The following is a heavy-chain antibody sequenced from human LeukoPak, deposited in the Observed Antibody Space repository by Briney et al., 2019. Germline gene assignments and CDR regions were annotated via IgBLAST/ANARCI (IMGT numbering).Heavy chain of an antibody. CDR2: IYYSGNT. CDR1: GGFFSSNTYY. CDR3: ARNGSSQHYDSSGYYDTVYYFDY. J-gene: IGHJ4*02. V-gene: IGHV4-39*01. D-gene: IGHD3-22*01. Sequence: PSETLSLTCTVSGGFFSSNTYYWAWIRQPPGKGLEWIGSIYYSGNTSYNPSFKSRVTMSVDTSKNQFSLRLSSVTAADTAVYYCARNGSSQHYDSSGYYDTVYYFDYWGQGTLVTVSS.